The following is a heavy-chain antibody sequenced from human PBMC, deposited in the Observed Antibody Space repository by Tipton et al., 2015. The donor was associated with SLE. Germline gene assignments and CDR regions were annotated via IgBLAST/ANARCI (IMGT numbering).Heavy chain of an antibody. CDR3: ARDLSGGATSLAF. J-gene: IGHJ4*02. CDR1: DASMNYFY. D-gene: IGHD1-26*01. V-gene: IGHV4-59*01. Sequence: TLSLTCTVSDASMNYFYWTWIRQPPGKGLEWIGYIHYSGSTNCDPSLRSRVTISIDTSKNQFSLNLRSVTAADTAVYYCARDLSGGATSLAFWGQGPLGTVSS. CDR2: IHYSGST.